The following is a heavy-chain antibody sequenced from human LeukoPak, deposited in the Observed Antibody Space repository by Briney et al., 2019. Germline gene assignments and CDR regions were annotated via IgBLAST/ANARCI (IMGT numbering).Heavy chain of an antibody. D-gene: IGHD5-24*01. Sequence: GGSLRLSYAASGFTFSSSAMSWVRQAPGKGLEWVSSISGSGSGGSTYYADSAKGRFTISRDNSKNTLYLQMNSLRAEDTAVYYCAKSGYNRFDYWGQGTLVTVSS. J-gene: IGHJ4*02. V-gene: IGHV3-23*01. CDR2: ISGSGSGGST. CDR1: GFTFSSSA. CDR3: AKSGYNRFDY.